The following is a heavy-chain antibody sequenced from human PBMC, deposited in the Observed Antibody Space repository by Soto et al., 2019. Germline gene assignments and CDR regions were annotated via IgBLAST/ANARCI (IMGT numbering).Heavy chain of an antibody. CDR2: ISSSGSTI. CDR1: GFTFSDYY. D-gene: IGHD3-16*01. V-gene: IGHV3-11*01. Sequence: LRLSCAASGFTFSDYYMSWIRQAPGKGLEWVSYISSSGSTIYYADSVKGRFTISRDNAKNSLYLQMNSLRAEDTSVYYCASDIWASQTNFDYWGQGTLVTVSS. J-gene: IGHJ4*02. CDR3: ASDIWASQTNFDY.